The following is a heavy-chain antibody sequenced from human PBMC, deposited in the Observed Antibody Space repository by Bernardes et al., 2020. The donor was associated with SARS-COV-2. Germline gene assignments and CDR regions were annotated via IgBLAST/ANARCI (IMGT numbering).Heavy chain of an antibody. J-gene: IGHJ6*03. CDR3: ARDPRGYYYYMDV. D-gene: IGHD3-10*01. CDR1: GGSFSGYY. Sequence: ETLSLTCAVYGGSFSGYYWSWIRQPPGKGLEWIGEINHSGSTNYNPSLKSRVTISVDTSKNQFSLKLSSVTAADTAVYYCARDPRGYYYYMDVWGKGTTVTVSS. V-gene: IGHV4-34*01. CDR2: INHSGST.